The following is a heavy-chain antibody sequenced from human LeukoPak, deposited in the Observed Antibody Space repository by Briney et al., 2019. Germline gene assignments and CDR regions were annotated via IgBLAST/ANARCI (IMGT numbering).Heavy chain of an antibody. V-gene: IGHV1-58*02. CDR3: ATDLLNYYDSSGYFREY. CDR2: IVVGSGNT. Sequence: GASVKVSCKASGFTFTSSAMQWVRQARGQRLEWIGWIVVGSGNTNYAQKFQERVTITRDMSTSTAYMELSSLRSEDTAVYYCATDLLNYYDSSGYFREYWGQGTLVTVSS. CDR1: GFTFTSSA. D-gene: IGHD3-22*01. J-gene: IGHJ4*02.